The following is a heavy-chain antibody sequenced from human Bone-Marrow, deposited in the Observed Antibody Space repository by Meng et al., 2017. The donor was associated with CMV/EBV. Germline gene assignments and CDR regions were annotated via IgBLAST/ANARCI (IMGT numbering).Heavy chain of an antibody. V-gene: IGHV3-30*02. Sequence: GGSLRLSCAASGFTFNYYGVHWVRQAPGKGLEWVAFIRYDGSKKYYADSVKGRFTISRDNSKNTVYLQMNSLRAEDTAVYYCAKEAPYNWNTFDIWGQGTMVTV. D-gene: IGHD1/OR15-1a*01. CDR3: AKEAPYNWNTFDI. CDR1: GFTFNYYG. CDR2: IRYDGSKK. J-gene: IGHJ3*02.